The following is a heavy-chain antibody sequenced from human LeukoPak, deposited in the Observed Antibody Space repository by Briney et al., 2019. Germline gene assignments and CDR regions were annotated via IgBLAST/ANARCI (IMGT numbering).Heavy chain of an antibody. CDR2: IHYSGST. D-gene: IGHD6-19*01. CDR1: GGSISSYY. J-gene: IGHJ4*02. CDR3: ARHAASIAVAGRYFDY. Sequence: SETLSLTCTVSGGSISSYYWSWIRQPPGKGLEWIGYIHYSGSTNYNPSLKSRVTISVDTSKNQFSLKLSSVTAADTAVYYCARHAASIAVAGRYFDYWGQGTLVTVSS. V-gene: IGHV4-59*08.